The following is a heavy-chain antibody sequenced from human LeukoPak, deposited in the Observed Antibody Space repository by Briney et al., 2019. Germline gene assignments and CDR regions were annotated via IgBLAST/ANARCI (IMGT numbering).Heavy chain of an antibody. Sequence: ASVKVSCKASGYTFAGYYMHWVRQAPGQGLEWMGWINPNNGGTNYAQKFQGWVTMTRDTSISTAYMELSRLRSDDTAVYYCASTRAYYYDTSGPDAFDIWGQGTMVTVSS. CDR2: INPNNGGT. D-gene: IGHD3-22*01. CDR1: GYTFAGYY. J-gene: IGHJ3*02. V-gene: IGHV1-2*04. CDR3: ASTRAYYYDTSGPDAFDI.